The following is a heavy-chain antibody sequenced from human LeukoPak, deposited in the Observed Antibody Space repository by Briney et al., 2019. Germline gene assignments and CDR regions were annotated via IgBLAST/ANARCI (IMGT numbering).Heavy chain of an antibody. CDR1: GYTFTRYG. Sequence: GASVKVSCKASGYTFTRYGMSWVRQAPGQGLEWMGWISGSNGNTNYAQKLQGRVTMNTDTSTGTAYMELRSLRSDDTAVYYCARSGRGTYYYFDYWGQGTLVTVSS. CDR2: ISGSNGNT. D-gene: IGHD1-26*01. J-gene: IGHJ4*02. CDR3: ARSGRGTYYYFDY. V-gene: IGHV1-18*01.